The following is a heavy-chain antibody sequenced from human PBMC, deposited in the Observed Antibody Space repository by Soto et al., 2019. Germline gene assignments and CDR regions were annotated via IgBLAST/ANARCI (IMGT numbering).Heavy chain of an antibody. V-gene: IGHV4-59*01. J-gene: IGHJ4*02. D-gene: IGHD3-16*01. CDR1: AASFRKYY. CDR2: IYFNGNT. Sequence: SETLSLTCTVSAASFRKYYWTWIRQPPGKGLEWIGYIYFNGNTKYNPSLEGRLTISIDTSKKEFSLKLTSVTAADAAVYYCASVTFGGIVLAHWGQGTLVTV. CDR3: ASVTFGGIVLAH.